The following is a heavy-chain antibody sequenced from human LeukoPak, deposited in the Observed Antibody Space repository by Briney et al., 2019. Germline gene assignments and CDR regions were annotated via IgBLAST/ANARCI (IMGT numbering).Heavy chain of an antibody. V-gene: IGHV3-33*01. D-gene: IGHD3-3*01. CDR2: IWYDGSNK. CDR3: ARVKGLRFLEWFDY. CDR1: GFTFSSYG. Sequence: PGGSLRLSCAASGFTFSSYGMHWVRQAPGKGLEWVAVIWYDGSNKYYADSVKGRFTISRDNSKNTLYLQMNSLRAEDTAVYYCARVKGLRFLEWFDYWGQGTLVTVSS. J-gene: IGHJ4*02.